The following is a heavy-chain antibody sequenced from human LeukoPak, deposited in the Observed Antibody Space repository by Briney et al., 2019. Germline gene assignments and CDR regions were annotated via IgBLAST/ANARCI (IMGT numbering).Heavy chain of an antibody. CDR2: ISGSGGST. CDR3: AKWAQPLLYYYYYYMDV. CDR1: GFTFSSYA. J-gene: IGHJ6*03. Sequence: GGSLRLSCAASGFTFSSYAMSWVRQAPGKGLEWVSAISGSGGSTYYADSVKGRFTISGDNSKNTLYLQMNSLRAEDTAVYYCAKWAQPLLYYYYYYMDVWGKGTTVTVSS. V-gene: IGHV3-23*01. D-gene: IGHD2-21*02.